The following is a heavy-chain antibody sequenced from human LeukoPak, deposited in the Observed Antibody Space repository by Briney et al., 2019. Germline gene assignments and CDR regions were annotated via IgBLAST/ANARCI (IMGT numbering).Heavy chain of an antibody. CDR1: GYSFTSYW. CDR3: ALGGRDGYTIYRFDY. V-gene: IGHV5-51*01. CDR2: IYPGDSDT. D-gene: IGHD5-24*01. Sequence: GESLKISCKGSGYSFTSYWIGWVRQMPGKGLEWMGIIYPGDSDTRSSPSFQGQVTISADKSISTAYLQWSSLKASDTAMYYCALGGRDGYTIYRFDYWGQGTLVTVSS. J-gene: IGHJ4*02.